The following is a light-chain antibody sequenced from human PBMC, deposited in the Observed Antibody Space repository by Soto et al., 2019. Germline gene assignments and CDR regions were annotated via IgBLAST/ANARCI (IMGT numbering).Light chain of an antibody. CDR3: LQDYNYPFT. J-gene: IGKJ2*01. CDR2: AAS. Sequence: IQLTQSPSSLSASVGDRVTITCRASQGISSYLAWYQQKPGKAPKLLIYAASTLQTGVASRFSGSGSATDFTLTISSLQPEDSAAYYCLQDYNYPFTFGQGTKVDIK. V-gene: IGKV1-6*01. CDR1: QGISSY.